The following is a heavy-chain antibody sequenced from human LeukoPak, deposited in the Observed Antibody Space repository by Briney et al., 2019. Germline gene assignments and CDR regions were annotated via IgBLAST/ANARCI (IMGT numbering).Heavy chain of an antibody. Sequence: SVKVSCKASGYTFTSYAISWVRQAPGQGLEWMGRIIPILGIANYAQKFQGRVTITADKSTSTAYMELSSLRSEDTAVYYCARDGAYGDYPFDYWGRGTLVTVSS. CDR2: IIPILGIA. D-gene: IGHD4-17*01. J-gene: IGHJ4*02. CDR1: GYTFTSYA. V-gene: IGHV1-69*04. CDR3: ARDGAYGDYPFDY.